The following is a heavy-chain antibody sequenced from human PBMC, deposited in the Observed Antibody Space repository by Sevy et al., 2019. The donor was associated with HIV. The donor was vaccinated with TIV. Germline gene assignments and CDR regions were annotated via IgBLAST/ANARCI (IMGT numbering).Heavy chain of an antibody. J-gene: IGHJ4*02. CDR3: AKESLDGYY. CDR2: ISPNGGST. Sequence: LSLTCAASGLSFNTYVMSWVRQAPGKGLQWVSTISPNGGSTYYADSVKGRFTIPRDNSRNTVFLQVNSLRAEDTAVYYCAKESLDGYYWGQGTLVTVSS. D-gene: IGHD2-21*01. CDR1: GLSFNTYV. V-gene: IGHV3-23*01.